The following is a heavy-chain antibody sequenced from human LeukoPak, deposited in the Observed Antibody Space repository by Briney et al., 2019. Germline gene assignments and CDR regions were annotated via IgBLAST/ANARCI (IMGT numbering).Heavy chain of an antibody. Sequence: PSETLSLSCAVYGGSFSGYYWSWIRQRPGKGLEWIGEINHSGSTNYNPSLKSRVTISVDTSKNQFSLKLSSVTAADTAVYHCARERQYYYDSSGYHVIAFDISGQGTMVTVSS. CDR3: ARERQYYYDSSGYHVIAFDI. D-gene: IGHD3-22*01. V-gene: IGHV4-34*01. CDR1: GGSFSGYY. J-gene: IGHJ3*02. CDR2: INHSGST.